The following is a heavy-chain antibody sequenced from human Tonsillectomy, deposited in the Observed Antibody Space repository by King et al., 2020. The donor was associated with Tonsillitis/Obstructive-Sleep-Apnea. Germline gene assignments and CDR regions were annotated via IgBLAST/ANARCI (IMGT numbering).Heavy chain of an antibody. Sequence: VQLVESGGGLVKPGGSLRLSCAASGFTFSDYYMSWIRQAPGKGLEWVSYISSSSSYTNCADSVKGRFTISRDNAKNSLYLQMNSLRAEDTAVYYCAREATNYYYGMDVWGQGTTVTVSS. CDR3: AREATNYYYGMDV. J-gene: IGHJ6*02. V-gene: IGHV3-11*06. D-gene: IGHD1-26*01. CDR2: ISSSSSYT. CDR1: GFTFSDYY.